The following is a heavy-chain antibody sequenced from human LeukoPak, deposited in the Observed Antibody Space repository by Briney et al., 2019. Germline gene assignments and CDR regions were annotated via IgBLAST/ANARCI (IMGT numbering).Heavy chain of an antibody. CDR2: ISAYNGDT. CDR3: ARGGPAPHRITLIVVASSTDAFDI. Sequence: ASVKVSCKASGYTFTSYGISWVRQAPGQGLEWMGWISAYNGDTNYAQKLQGRVTMTTDTSASTAYMELRSLRSDDTAVYYCARGGPAPHRITLIVVASSTDAFDIWGQGTMVTVSS. J-gene: IGHJ3*02. V-gene: IGHV1-18*01. CDR1: GYTFTSYG. D-gene: IGHD3-22*01.